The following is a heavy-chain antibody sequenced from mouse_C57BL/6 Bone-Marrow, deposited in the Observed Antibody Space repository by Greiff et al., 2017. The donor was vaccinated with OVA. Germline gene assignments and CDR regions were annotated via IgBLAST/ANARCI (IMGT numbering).Heavy chain of an antibody. J-gene: IGHJ1*03. Sequence: QVHVKQPGAELVRPGSSVKLSCKASGYTFTSYWMHWVKQRPIQGLEWIGNIDPSDSETHYNQKFKDKATLTVDKSSSTAYMQLSSLTSEDSAVYYCARSPLFFDVWGTGTTVTVSS. V-gene: IGHV1-52*01. CDR3: ARSPLFFDV. CDR1: GYTFTSYW. D-gene: IGHD1-1*01. CDR2: IDPSDSET.